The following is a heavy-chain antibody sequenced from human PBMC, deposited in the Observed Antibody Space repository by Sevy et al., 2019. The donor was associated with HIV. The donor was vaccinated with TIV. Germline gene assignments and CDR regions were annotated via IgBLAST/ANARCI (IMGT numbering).Heavy chain of an antibody. CDR2: MNPNSGST. Sequence: ASVKVSCKASGYTFTSYDINWVRQATGQGLEWMGWMNPNSGSTGYAQKFQGRVTMTRNTSINTAYMELGSLRSEDTAVYYCARVVFASSGWYYWGQGPLVTVSS. J-gene: IGHJ4*02. V-gene: IGHV1-8*01. CDR3: ARVVFASSGWYY. D-gene: IGHD6-19*01. CDR1: GYTFTSYD.